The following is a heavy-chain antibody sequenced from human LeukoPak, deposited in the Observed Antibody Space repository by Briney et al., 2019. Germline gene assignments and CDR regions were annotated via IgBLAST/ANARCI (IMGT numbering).Heavy chain of an antibody. J-gene: IGHJ4*02. V-gene: IGHV1-69*13. Sequence: SMKVSCKASGGTFSSYAISWVRQAPGQGLEWMGGIIPIFGTANYAQKFQGRVTITADESTSTAYMELSSLRSEDTAVYYCARGGDYYDSSGYFDYWGQGTLVTVSS. CDR3: ARGGDYYDSSGYFDY. CDR1: GGTFSSYA. CDR2: IIPIFGTA. D-gene: IGHD3-22*01.